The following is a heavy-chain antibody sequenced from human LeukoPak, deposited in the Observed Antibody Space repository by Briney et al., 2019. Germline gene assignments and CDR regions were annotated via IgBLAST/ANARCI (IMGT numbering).Heavy chain of an antibody. D-gene: IGHD3-3*02. V-gene: IGHV4-59*08. Sequence: SETLSLTCTVSGGSISSYYWSWIRQPPGKGLEWIGYIYYSGSTNYNPSLKSRVTISVDTSKNQFSLKLSSVTAADTAVYYCARHGIRYYGMDVWGQGTTVTVSS. J-gene: IGHJ6*02. CDR2: IYYSGST. CDR1: GGSISSYY. CDR3: ARHGIRYYGMDV.